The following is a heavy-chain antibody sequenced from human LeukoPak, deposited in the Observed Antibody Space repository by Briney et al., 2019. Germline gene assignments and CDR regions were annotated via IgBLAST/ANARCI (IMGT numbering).Heavy chain of an antibody. CDR2: INHSGST. D-gene: IGHD6-19*01. CDR1: GGSFSDYY. V-gene: IGHV4-34*01. Sequence: SETLCLTCAVYGGSFSDYYWSRIRQPPGKGLEWIGEINHSGSTNYNPSLKSRVTISVDTSKNQFSLKLSSVTAADTAVYYCAIGYSSFNYWGQGTLVTASS. CDR3: AIGYSSFNY. J-gene: IGHJ4*02.